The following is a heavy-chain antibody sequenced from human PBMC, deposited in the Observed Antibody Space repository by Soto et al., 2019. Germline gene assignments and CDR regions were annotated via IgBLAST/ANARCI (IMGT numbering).Heavy chain of an antibody. CDR3: ARRAETNGWNGFGADKYYFDF. Sequence: WASVKVSCKASGYTFTSYDIYWVRQATGQGLEWMGWMNPNTGNSGYAQKFQGRVTMTSDTSISTAHMELSSLRSEDTAVYYCARRAETNGWNGFGADKYYFDFWGQGTLVT. CDR2: MNPNTGNS. V-gene: IGHV1-8*01. D-gene: IGHD1-1*01. J-gene: IGHJ4*02. CDR1: GYTFTSYD.